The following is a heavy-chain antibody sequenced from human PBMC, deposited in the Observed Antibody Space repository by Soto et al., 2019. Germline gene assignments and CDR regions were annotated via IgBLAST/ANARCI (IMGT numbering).Heavy chain of an antibody. V-gene: IGHV4-39*01. J-gene: IGHJ4*02. CDR1: GGSISSSRYY. CDR3: ASLDYGDEYYFDY. CDR2: IYYSGST. D-gene: IGHD4-17*01. Sequence: SETLSLTCTVSGGSISSSRYYWDWIRQPPGKGLEWIGSIYYSGSTYYNPSLKSRVTISVDTSKNQFSLKLSSVTAADTAVYYCASLDYGDEYYFDYWGQGTLVTVSS.